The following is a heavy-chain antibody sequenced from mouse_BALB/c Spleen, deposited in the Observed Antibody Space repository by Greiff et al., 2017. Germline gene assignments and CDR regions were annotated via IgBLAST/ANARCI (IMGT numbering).Heavy chain of an antibody. D-gene: IGHD2-3*01. V-gene: IGHV1S137*01. Sequence: VQLQESGAELVRPGVSVKISCKGSGYTFTDYAMHWVKQSHAKSLEWIGVISTYYGDASYNQKFKGKATMTVDKSSSTAYMELARLTSEDSAIYYCARMRLLHNYAMDYWGQGTSVTVSS. J-gene: IGHJ4*01. CDR2: ISTYYGDA. CDR1: GYTFTDYA. CDR3: ARMRLLHNYAMDY.